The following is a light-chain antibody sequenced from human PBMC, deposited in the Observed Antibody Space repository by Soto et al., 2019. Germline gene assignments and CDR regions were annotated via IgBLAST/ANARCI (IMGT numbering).Light chain of an antibody. J-gene: IGKJ1*01. V-gene: IGKV3D-7*01. CDR1: QSVSSSY. Sequence: PGERVTLSCRASQSVSSSYLTWYQQKPGQAPRLLIYGASTRATSIPARFSGSRSGTDFTLTISSLQPEDFAVYYCQQDYNLPRGTFGQGTKVEIK. CDR3: QQDYNLPRGT. CDR2: GAS.